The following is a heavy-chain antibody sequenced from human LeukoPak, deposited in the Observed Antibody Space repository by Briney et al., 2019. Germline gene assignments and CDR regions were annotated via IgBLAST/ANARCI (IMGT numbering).Heavy chain of an antibody. J-gene: IGHJ4*02. CDR2: ISSSGSTI. CDR1: GFTFSSYE. CDR3: ARAPSEDDIQDGNDY. V-gene: IGHV3-48*03. Sequence: GGSLRLSCAASGFTFSSYEMNWVRQAPGKGLEWVSYISSSGSTIYYADSVKGRFTISRDNAKNSLYLQMNSLRAEDTAVYYCARAPSEDDIQDGNDYWGQGTLVTVSS. D-gene: IGHD3-9*01.